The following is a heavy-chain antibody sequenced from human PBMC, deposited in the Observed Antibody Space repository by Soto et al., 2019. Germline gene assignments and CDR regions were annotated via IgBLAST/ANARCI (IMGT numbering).Heavy chain of an antibody. D-gene: IGHD6-6*01. V-gene: IGHV3-9*01. CDR1: GFTFDDYA. CDR2: ITWNSGDI. Sequence: EVQLVESGGGLVQPGRSLRLSCAASGFTFDDYAMHWVRQAPGKGLEWVSGITWNSGDITYTGSVKGRFSISRDNAENSLYLHMNSLRPEDTAFYYCARSRGLAGRPLDLWGQGNLVTVSS. CDR3: ARSRGLAGRPLDL. J-gene: IGHJ5*02.